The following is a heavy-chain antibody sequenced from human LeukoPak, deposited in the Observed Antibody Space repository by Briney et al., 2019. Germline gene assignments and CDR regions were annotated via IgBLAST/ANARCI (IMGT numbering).Heavy chain of an antibody. CDR3: ARAGDCSSTSCYSPWTWFDP. D-gene: IGHD2-2*01. J-gene: IGHJ5*02. CDR1: GGTFSSYA. CDR2: IIPIFGTA. V-gene: IGHV1-69*01. Sequence: GASVKVSCKASGGTFSSYAISWVRQAPGQGLEWMGGIIPIFGTANYAQKFQGRVTITADESTSTAYMELSSLRSEDTAVYYCARAGDCSSTSCYSPWTWFDPWGQGTLVTVSS.